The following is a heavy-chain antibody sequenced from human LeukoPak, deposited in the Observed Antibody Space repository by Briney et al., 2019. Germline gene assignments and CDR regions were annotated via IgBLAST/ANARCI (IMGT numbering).Heavy chain of an antibody. CDR1: GGSISSGSYH. Sequence: SETLSLTCTVSGGSISSGSYHWSWIRQPAGKGLEWIGRIYTSGSTNYNPSLKSRVTISVDTSKNQFSLKLSSVTAADTAVYYCARGVLQRGASYYFDYWGQGTLVTVSS. CDR3: ARGVLQRGASYYFDY. D-gene: IGHD2-15*01. V-gene: IGHV4-61*02. CDR2: IYTSGST. J-gene: IGHJ4*02.